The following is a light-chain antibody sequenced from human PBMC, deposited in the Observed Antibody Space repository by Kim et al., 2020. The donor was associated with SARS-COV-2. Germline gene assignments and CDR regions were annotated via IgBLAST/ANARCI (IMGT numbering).Light chain of an antibody. CDR3: QQYGTSLRT. Sequence: EIVLTQSPGTLSLSPGERATLACRASQSVTSSYLAWYQQKPGQPPRLLIYGASNRATGIPDRFSGSGSGTDFTLTISRLESEDLAVYYSQQYGTSLRTFGQGTEG. V-gene: IGKV3-20*01. J-gene: IGKJ1*01. CDR2: GAS. CDR1: QSVTSSY.